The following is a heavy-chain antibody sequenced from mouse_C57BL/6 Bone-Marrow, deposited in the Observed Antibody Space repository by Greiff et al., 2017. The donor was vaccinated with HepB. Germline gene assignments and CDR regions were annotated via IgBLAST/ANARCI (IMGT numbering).Heavy chain of an antibody. D-gene: IGHD1-1*01. V-gene: IGHV5-17*01. Sequence: EVKVVESGGGLVKPGGSLKLSCAASGFTFSDYGMHWVRQAPEKGLEWVAYISSGSSTNYYADTVKGRFTISRDNATTTLFLQMTSLRSEDTAMYYCARTTSGFDYWGQGTTLTVSS. CDR3: ARTTSGFDY. CDR1: GFTFSDYG. J-gene: IGHJ2*01. CDR2: ISSGSSTN.